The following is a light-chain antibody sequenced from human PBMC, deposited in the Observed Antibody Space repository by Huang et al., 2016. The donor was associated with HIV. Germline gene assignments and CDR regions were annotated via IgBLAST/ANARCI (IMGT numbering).Light chain of an antibody. J-gene: IGKJ2*01. CDR2: GVS. V-gene: IGKV3-15*01. CDR3: QQYNKWPPEYT. Sequence: EIVMTQSPATLSVSPGERVTLSCRASQSLSSQLAWYQQKRGQAPRLLIYGVSTRATGVPARFAGSGSGTEFTLTIDSLQSDDFAVYYCQQYNKWPPEYTFGQGTRLEIK. CDR1: QSLSSQ.